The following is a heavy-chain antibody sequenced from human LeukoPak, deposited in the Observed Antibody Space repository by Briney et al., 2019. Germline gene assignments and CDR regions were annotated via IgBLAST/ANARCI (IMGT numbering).Heavy chain of an antibody. Sequence: EGSLRLSCAASGFTFSSYSMNWVRQAPGKGLEWVSSISSSSSSYIYYADSVKGRFTISRDNAKNSLYLQMNSLRAEDTAVYYCARGGYSYASFDYWGQGTLVTVSS. CDR2: ISSSSSSYI. CDR3: ARGGYSYASFDY. CDR1: GFTFSSYS. V-gene: IGHV3-21*01. D-gene: IGHD5-18*01. J-gene: IGHJ4*02.